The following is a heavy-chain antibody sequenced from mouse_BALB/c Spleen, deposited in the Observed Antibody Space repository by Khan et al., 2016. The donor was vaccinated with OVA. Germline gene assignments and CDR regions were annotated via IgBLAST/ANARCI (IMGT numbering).Heavy chain of an antibody. J-gene: IGHJ3*01. CDR1: GYTFTSYT. Sequence: QVQLQQSGAELARPGASVKMSCKASGYTFTSYTMHWVKQRPGQGLEWIGYINPSSAYTNYNQKFKDKATLTADNSSTTAYMQLSSLTSEDSAVYYCAREGAYESYDGGFAYWGQGTLVTVSA. CDR3: AREGAYESYDGGFAY. D-gene: IGHD2-12*01. CDR2: INPSSAYT. V-gene: IGHV1-4*01.